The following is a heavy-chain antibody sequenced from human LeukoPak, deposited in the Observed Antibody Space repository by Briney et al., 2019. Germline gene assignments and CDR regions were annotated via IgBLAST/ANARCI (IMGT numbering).Heavy chain of an antibody. J-gene: IGHJ4*02. CDR2: ISSSSSYI. D-gene: IGHD3-10*01. CDR3: ARAEYYYGSGSYPDDY. CDR1: GFTFSSYA. Sequence: GGSLRLSCAASGFTFSSYAMSWVRQAPGKGLEWVSSISSSSSYIYYADSVKGRFTISRDNAKNSLYLQMNSLRAEDTAVYYCARAEYYYGSGSYPDDYWGQGTLVTVSS. V-gene: IGHV3-21*01.